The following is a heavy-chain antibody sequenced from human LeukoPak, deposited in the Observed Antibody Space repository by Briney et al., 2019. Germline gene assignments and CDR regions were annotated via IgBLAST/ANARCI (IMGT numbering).Heavy chain of an antibody. V-gene: IGHV3-48*04. CDR3: ASSTAIGY. CDR2: ISSSGRTI. Sequence: GGSLRLSCAASGFTFSSYSMNWVRHGPGKGLEWVSYISSSGRTIYYADSVKGRFTISRDNAKNSLYLQMNSLRTEDTAVYYCASSTAIGYWGQGTLVTDCS. CDR1: GFTFSSYS. J-gene: IGHJ4*02.